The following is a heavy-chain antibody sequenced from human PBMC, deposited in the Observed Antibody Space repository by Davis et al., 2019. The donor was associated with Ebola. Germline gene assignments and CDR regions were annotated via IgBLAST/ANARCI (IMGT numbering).Heavy chain of an antibody. CDR2: INHSGRT. J-gene: IGHJ5*02. CDR1: GGSSSAYF. Sequence: MPSETLSLTCAVYGGSSSAYFWSCIRQPPWQWLEWIGEINHSGRTNYNPSLKSRVTISVDTSKNQFSLKMSSVTAADTAVYYCAREGRSGYSNWFDPWGQGTLVTVSS. CDR3: AREGRSGYSNWFDP. V-gene: IGHV4-34*01. D-gene: IGHD3-22*01.